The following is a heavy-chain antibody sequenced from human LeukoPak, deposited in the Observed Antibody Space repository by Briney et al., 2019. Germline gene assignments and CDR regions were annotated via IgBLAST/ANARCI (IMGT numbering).Heavy chain of an antibody. CDR1: GFTFSSYA. D-gene: IGHD1-26*01. V-gene: IGHV3-23*01. CDR3: AKDRGKSGAFDI. Sequence: TGGSLRLSCAASGFTFSSYAMSWVRQAPGKGLEWVSAISGSGGSTYYADSVKGRFTISRDNSKNTLYLQMNSLRAEDTAVYYCAKDRGKSGAFDIWGQGTMVTVSS. J-gene: IGHJ3*02. CDR2: ISGSGGST.